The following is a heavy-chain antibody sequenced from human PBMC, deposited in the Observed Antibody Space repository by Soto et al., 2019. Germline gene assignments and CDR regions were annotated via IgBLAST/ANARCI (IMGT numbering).Heavy chain of an antibody. D-gene: IGHD3-22*01. J-gene: IGHJ4*02. CDR1: GGSLSGYF. Sequence: SETLSLTCTVSGGSLSGYFWSWIRQPPGKGLEWIGYIYYSGSTNYTPSLKSRVTMSVDTSKNQISLKLRSVTAADTAVYYCVREMYSSGYSPFDHWGQGTVVTVSS. CDR2: IYYSGST. V-gene: IGHV4-59*01. CDR3: VREMYSSGYSPFDH.